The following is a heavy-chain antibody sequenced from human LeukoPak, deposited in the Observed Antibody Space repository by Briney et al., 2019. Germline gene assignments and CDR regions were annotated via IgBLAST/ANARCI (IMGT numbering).Heavy chain of an antibody. CDR1: GFILNFNRYW. J-gene: IGHJ4*02. Sequence: GGSLRLSCEASGFILNFNRYWMHWVRRAPGKGLEGVAVISYDGSNKYYADSVKGRFTISRDNSKNTLYLQMNSLRAEDTAVYYCARDRSPAAGRCWLDYWGQGTLVTVSS. CDR3: ARDRSPAAGRCWLDY. V-gene: IGHV3-30-3*01. D-gene: IGHD6-13*01. CDR2: ISYDGSNK.